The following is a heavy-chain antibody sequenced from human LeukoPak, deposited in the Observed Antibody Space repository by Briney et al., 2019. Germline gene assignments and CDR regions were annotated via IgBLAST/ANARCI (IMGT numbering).Heavy chain of an antibody. CDR1: GYTFTDYY. J-gene: IGHJ3*02. CDR2: INPSGGTT. Sequence: ASVKVSCKASGYTFTDYYMHWVRQAPGQGLEWVGIINPSGGTTTPAQKFQGRGTMTRDTSTSTVYMELSSLRSEDTALYYCARGDKSGYYGAFDIWGQGTMVTVSS. CDR3: ARGDKSGYYGAFDI. V-gene: IGHV1-46*01. D-gene: IGHD3-22*01.